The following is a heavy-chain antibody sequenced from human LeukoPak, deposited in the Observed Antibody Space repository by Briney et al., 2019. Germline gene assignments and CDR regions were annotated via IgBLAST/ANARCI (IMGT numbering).Heavy chain of an antibody. CDR1: GFTVSTNY. Sequence: QTGGSLRLSCAASGFTVSTNYMSWVRQAPEKGLEWVATISGSGGGTYYADSVKGRFTITRDDSKNTLYLQMNSLRAEDMAVYYCAKDLGRYRNNYFDYWGQGTLDIVSS. D-gene: IGHD1-26*01. CDR3: AKDLGRYRNNYFDY. CDR2: ISGSGGGT. J-gene: IGHJ4*02. V-gene: IGHV3-23*01.